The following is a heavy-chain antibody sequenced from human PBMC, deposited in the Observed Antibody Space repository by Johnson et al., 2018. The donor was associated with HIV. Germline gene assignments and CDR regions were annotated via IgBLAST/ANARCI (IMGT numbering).Heavy chain of an antibody. CDR2: IKQDGSEK. V-gene: IGHV3-7*03. CDR1: GFPFSNAW. D-gene: IGHD6-13*01. Sequence: VQLVESGGGLVKPGGSLRLSCRASGFPFSNAWMNWVRQAPGKGLEWVANIKQDGSEKYYVDSVEGRLTISRDNAKNSLYLQIDNLRAEDTAVYYCAGDGGYSSPWDALDIWGHGTMVTVSS. J-gene: IGHJ3*02. CDR3: AGDGGYSSPWDALDI.